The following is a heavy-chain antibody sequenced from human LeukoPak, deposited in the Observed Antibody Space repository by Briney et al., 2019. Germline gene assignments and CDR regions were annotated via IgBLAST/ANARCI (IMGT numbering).Heavy chain of an antibody. J-gene: IGHJ5*02. V-gene: IGHV1-69*06. Sequence: SVKVSCKASGGTFSSYAISWVRQAPGQGLEWMGGIIPIFATANYAQKFQGRVTITRDTSANTAYMELSSLRFEDTAVYYCARGIVVKPSANWFDPWGQGTPVTVSS. D-gene: IGHD2-2*01. CDR1: GGTFSSYA. CDR3: ARGIVVKPSANWFDP. CDR2: IIPIFATA.